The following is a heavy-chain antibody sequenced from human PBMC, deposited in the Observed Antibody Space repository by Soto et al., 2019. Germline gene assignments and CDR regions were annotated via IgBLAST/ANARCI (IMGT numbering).Heavy chain of an antibody. Sequence: GGSLRLSCAASGFTFSTYGMHWVRQAPGKGLEWVALISYDGSNRNSADSAKGRFTISRDNSKNTLYLQMNSLRVEGTAVYYCAKDEVRTPSLYAMDVWGQGTTVTVSS. D-gene: IGHD3-10*01. V-gene: IGHV3-30*18. CDR1: GFTFSTYG. J-gene: IGHJ6*02. CDR2: ISYDGSNR. CDR3: AKDEVRTPSLYAMDV.